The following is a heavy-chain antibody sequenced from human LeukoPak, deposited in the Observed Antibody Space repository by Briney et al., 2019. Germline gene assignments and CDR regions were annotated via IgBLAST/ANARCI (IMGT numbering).Heavy chain of an antibody. D-gene: IGHD4-17*01. V-gene: IGHV3-23*01. CDR2: ISGSGGST. CDR3: AKGPDGDFTIFDY. Sequence: GGSLRLSCAASGFTVSSNYMSWVRQAPGKGLEWVSAISGSGGSTYYTDSVKGRFTISRDNSKNTLYLQMNSLRAEDTAVYYCAKGPDGDFTIFDYWGQGTLVTVSS. CDR1: GFTVSSNY. J-gene: IGHJ4*02.